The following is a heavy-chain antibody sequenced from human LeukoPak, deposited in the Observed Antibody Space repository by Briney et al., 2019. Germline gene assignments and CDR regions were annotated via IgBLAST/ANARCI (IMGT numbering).Heavy chain of an antibody. Sequence: GESLKISCKGSGYIFTSYWIGWVRQMPGKGLEWMGIIYPGDSDTRYSPSFQGQVTISADKSISTAYLQWSSLKASDTAMYYCARHPGTPSDAFDIWGQGTMVTVSS. CDR2: IYPGDSDT. V-gene: IGHV5-51*01. CDR1: GYIFTSYW. CDR3: ARHPGTPSDAFDI. J-gene: IGHJ3*02.